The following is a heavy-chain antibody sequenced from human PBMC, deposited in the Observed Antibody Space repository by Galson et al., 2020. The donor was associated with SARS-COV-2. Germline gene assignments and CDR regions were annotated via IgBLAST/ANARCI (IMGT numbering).Heavy chain of an antibody. CDR3: ARGVGGMLRDAFDV. D-gene: IGHD1-26*01. CDR2: IWYDGTNK. CDR1: GFSFSNYG. J-gene: IGHJ3*01. V-gene: IGHV3-33*01. Sequence: GESLKISCAASGFSFSNYGMHWVRQPPGKGLEWMAVIWYDGTNKYYADSVKGRFTISRDTSKNTLYLQMNGLRVDDTAVYYCARGVGGMLRDAFDVWGQGTTVTVSS.